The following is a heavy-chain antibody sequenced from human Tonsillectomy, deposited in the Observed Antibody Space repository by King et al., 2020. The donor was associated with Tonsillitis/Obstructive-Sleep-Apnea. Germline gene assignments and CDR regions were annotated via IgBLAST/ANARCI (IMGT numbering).Heavy chain of an antibody. CDR1: AYTFTIYG. V-gene: IGHV1-18*01. J-gene: IGHJ4*02. Sequence: VQLVESGAEVKKPGASVKVSCKASAYTFTIYGISWVRQAPGQGLEWMGWINTYNGNTNYAQKFQGRVTMTMDTSTSTAYMELRSLRSDDTAVYYCGRGPSSGSYLGHYSFDFWGQGTLVTVSS. CDR2: INTYNGNT. D-gene: IGHD1-26*01. CDR3: GRGPSSGSYLGHYSFDF.